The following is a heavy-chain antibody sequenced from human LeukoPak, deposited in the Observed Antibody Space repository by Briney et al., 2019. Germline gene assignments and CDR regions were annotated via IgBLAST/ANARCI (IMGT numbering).Heavy chain of an antibody. CDR1: GFTFISYW. J-gene: IGHJ4*02. CDR2: INGYGSST. CDR3: ARDAPGNTALDY. D-gene: IGHD5-18*01. Sequence: SGGSLRLSCAASGFTFISYWMHWVRHAPGKGLVWVSRINGYGSSTDFADPVKGRFTISRDNAKNTLYLQMNSLRAEDTAVYYCARDAPGNTALDYWGQGTLVTVSS. V-gene: IGHV3-74*01.